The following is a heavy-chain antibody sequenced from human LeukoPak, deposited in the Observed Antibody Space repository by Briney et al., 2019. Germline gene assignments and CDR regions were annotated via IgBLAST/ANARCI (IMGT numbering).Heavy chain of an antibody. CDR3: ARGQGTSAFDY. CDR2: INHSGST. D-gene: IGHD1-14*01. Sequence: SETLSLTCAVYGGSFSGYYWSWLRQPPGKGLEWIGDINHSGSTNYNPSLKSRVTISVDRSKNQFSLKLSSVTAADTAVYYCARGQGTSAFDYWGQGTLVTVSS. V-gene: IGHV4-34*01. J-gene: IGHJ4*02. CDR1: GGSFSGYY.